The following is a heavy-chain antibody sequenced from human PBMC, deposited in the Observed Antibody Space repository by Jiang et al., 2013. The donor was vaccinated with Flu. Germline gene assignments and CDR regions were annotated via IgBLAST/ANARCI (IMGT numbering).Heavy chain of an antibody. CDR3: ARDHTPLTRLGELSVTYAFDI. CDR1: GGSISSSNW. J-gene: IGHJ3*02. CDR2: IYHSGST. D-gene: IGHD3-16*02. V-gene: IGHV4-4*02. Sequence: TCAVSGGSISSSNWWSWVRQPPGKGLEWIGEIYHSGSTNYNPSLKSRVTISVDKSKNQFSLKLSSVTAADTAVYYCARDHTPLTRLGELSVTYAFDIWGQGTMVTVSS.